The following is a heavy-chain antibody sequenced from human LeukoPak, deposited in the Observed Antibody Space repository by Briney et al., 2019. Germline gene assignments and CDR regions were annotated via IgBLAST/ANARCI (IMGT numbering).Heavy chain of an antibody. J-gene: IGHJ6*02. CDR1: GGSISSYY. CDR3: ARGLPRGVNYYYYYYGMGV. D-gene: IGHD3-10*01. V-gene: IGHV4-4*07. CDR2: IYTSGST. Sequence: PSETLSLTCTVSGGSISSYYWSWIRQPAGKGLEWIGRIYTSGSTNYNPSLKSRVTMSVDTSKNQFSLKLSSVTAADTAVYYCARGLPRGVNYYYYYYGMGVWGQGTTVTVSS.